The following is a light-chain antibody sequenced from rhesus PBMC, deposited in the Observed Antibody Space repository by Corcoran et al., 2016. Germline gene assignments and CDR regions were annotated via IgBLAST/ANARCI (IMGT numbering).Light chain of an antibody. Sequence: DIQMTQSPSSVSASVGDRVTITCRASQGIRSYLAWYQQKPGKAPQLKIYYVTTRENGVPSRLRGSGSGTEFTLTISSLQPEDFATYYCQQYNSLPWTFGQGTRVEIK. CDR3: QQYNSLPWT. V-gene: IGKV1-25*01. CDR2: YVT. CDR1: QGIRSY. J-gene: IGKJ1*01.